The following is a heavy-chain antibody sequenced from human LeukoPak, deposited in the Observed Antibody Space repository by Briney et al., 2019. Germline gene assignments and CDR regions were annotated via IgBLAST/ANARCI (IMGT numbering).Heavy chain of an antibody. V-gene: IGHV4-31*03. CDR1: GGSISSGGYY. D-gene: IGHD3-22*01. Sequence: SETLSLTCTVSGGSISSGGYYWSWIRQHPGKDLEWIGNIYHSGTTFYNPSLESRLTISVDTSKNQFSLKLSSVTAADTAVYYCAREIYDSSGYYYVRGWGQGTLVTVSS. CDR2: IYHSGTT. J-gene: IGHJ4*02. CDR3: AREIYDSSGYYYVRG.